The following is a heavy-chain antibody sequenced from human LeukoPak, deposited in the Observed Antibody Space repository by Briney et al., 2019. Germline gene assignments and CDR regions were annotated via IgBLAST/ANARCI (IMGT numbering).Heavy chain of an antibody. D-gene: IGHD3-22*01. CDR1: GGSISSSSYY. Sequence: PSETLSLTCTVSGGSISSSSYYWGWIRQPPGKGLEWIGSIYYSGSTYYNPSLKSRVTISVDTSKNQFSLKLSSVTAADTAVYYCAGWRLRSGRFDPWGQGTLVTVSS. V-gene: IGHV4-39*01. CDR2: IYYSGST. CDR3: AGWRLRSGRFDP. J-gene: IGHJ5*02.